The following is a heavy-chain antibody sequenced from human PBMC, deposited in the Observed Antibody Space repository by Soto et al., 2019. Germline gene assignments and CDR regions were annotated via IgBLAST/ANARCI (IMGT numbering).Heavy chain of an antibody. CDR3: ARDGSKRTMVRGVSSWFDP. CDR1: GGTFSSYA. V-gene: IGHV1-69*13. D-gene: IGHD3-10*01. CDR2: IIPIFGTA. J-gene: IGHJ5*02. Sequence: SVKVSCKASGGTFSSYAISWVRQAPGQGLEWMGGIIPIFGTANYAQKFQGRVTITADESTSTAYMELSSLRSEDTAVYYCARDGSKRTMVRGVSSWFDPWGQGTLVTVSS.